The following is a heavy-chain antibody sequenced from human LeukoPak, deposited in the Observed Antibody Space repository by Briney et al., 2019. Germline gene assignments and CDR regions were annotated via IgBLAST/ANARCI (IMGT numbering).Heavy chain of an antibody. CDR3: AREDGGSSTSFDY. CDR2: ISSSSSYI. V-gene: IGHV3-21*01. D-gene: IGHD2-2*01. Sequence: PGGSLRLSCAASGFTFSSYSMNWVRQAPGKGLEWVSSISSSSSYIYYADSVKGRFTISRDNAKNSLYPQMNSLRAEDTAVYYCAREDGGSSTSFDYWGQGALVTVSS. CDR1: GFTFSSYS. J-gene: IGHJ4*02.